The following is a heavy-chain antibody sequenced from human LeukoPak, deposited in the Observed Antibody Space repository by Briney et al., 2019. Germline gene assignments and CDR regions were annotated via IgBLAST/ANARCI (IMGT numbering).Heavy chain of an antibody. D-gene: IGHD5-18*01. CDR3: ARGYSYGSPYFDY. J-gene: IGHJ4*02. V-gene: IGHV3-7*01. CDR2: IKQDGSEK. Sequence: PGGSLRLSCAASGFPLVRFWMSWVRQAPGKGLEWVANIKQDGSEKFYVDSVKGRFTISRDNAKNSLYLQMNSLRAEDTAVYHCARGYSYGSPYFDYWGQGTLVTVSS. CDR1: GFPLVRFW.